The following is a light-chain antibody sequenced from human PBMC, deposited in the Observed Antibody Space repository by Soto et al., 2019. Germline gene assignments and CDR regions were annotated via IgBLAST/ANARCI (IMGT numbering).Light chain of an antibody. CDR3: QQYGSSLFT. CDR1: QSVSSTY. V-gene: IGKV3-20*01. Sequence: IVLTPSPGPLSLSPGERATISCRARQSVSSTYFAWYQQHPGQAPRVLIYGASIRATGITKRFSGGGSGTDFNITITRLEPENFAVYYCQQYGSSLFTFGPGTQVDIK. J-gene: IGKJ3*01. CDR2: GAS.